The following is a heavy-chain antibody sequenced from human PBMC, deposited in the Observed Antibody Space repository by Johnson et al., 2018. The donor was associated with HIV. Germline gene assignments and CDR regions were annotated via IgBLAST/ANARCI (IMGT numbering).Heavy chain of an antibody. CDR2: ISYDGSKK. CDR1: GFSFSNYA. J-gene: IGHJ3*02. D-gene: IGHD1-14*01. Sequence: QMQLVESGGGVVQPGRSLRLSCAASGFSFSNYAMHWVSQAPGKGLEWVAVISYDGSKKYHADSVKGRFTISRDNSKNTLYLQMNSLRTEDTAVYYCARDRWEEPAALDMWGQGTMVTVSS. CDR3: ARDRWEEPAALDM. V-gene: IGHV3-30*04.